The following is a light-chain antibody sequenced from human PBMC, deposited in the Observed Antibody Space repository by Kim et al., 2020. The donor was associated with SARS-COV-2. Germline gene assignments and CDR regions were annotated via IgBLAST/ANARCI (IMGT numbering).Light chain of an antibody. V-gene: IGLV6-57*03. CDR1: SGSIASNY. J-gene: IGLJ2*01. CDR2: ENN. Sequence: GKTVTISCTRSSGSIASNYVPWYQQRPGSAPTTVISENNQRPSGVPDRFSGSIDSSSNSASLTISGLKTEDEADYYCQSYDSSTVIFGGGTQLTVL. CDR3: QSYDSSTVI.